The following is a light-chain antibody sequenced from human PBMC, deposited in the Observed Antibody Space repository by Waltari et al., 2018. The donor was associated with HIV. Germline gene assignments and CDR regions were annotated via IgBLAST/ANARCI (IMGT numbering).Light chain of an antibody. CDR2: SSH. CDR3: ATWDDSLNAWV. J-gene: IGLJ3*02. V-gene: IGLV1-44*01. Sequence: QSVVTQPPSVSGTPGQPATISCSGSTSNIGNNRVSWYQLLPGTAPKPIMFSSHERPSGVPDRFSGSKSGTSASLAISGLQSEDEADYYCATWDDSLNAWVFGGGTKLTVL. CDR1: TSNIGNNR.